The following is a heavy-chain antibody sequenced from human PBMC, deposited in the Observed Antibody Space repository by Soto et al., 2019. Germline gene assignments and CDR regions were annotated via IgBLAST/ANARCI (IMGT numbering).Heavy chain of an antibody. CDR1: GLALSSNA. D-gene: IGHD3-10*01. CDR2: INGGNGNT. J-gene: IGHJ5*02. CDR3: ARSIGIPMAEGPFDP. V-gene: IGHV1-3*01. Sequence: ASVKVSCKDSGLALSSNAIHWVRQAPVQRHECLGWINGGNGNTKYSQNFHDRLTITKDTSTSTAYMELTSLTFADTAVYYCARSIGIPMAEGPFDPWGRGTLVTVSS.